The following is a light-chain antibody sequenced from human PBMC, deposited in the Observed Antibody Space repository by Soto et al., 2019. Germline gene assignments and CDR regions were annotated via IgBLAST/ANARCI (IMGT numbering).Light chain of an antibody. J-gene: IGLJ2*01. CDR1: SSDVGGYNY. Sequence: QSALTQPASVSGSPGQSITISRTGTSSDVGGYNYVSWYQQYPGKAPKLMIYDVSNRPSGVSDRFSGSKSGNTASLTISGLQAEDEAEYYCTSCTTSSTDVVFGGGTKVTVL. CDR3: TSCTTSSTDVV. CDR2: DVS. V-gene: IGLV2-14*03.